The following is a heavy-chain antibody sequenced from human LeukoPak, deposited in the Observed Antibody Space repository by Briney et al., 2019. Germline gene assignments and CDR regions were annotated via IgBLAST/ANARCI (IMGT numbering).Heavy chain of an antibody. V-gene: IGHV3-23*01. J-gene: IGHJ4*02. CDR1: GFTFSSYA. D-gene: IGHD3-10*01. CDR2: ISGSGGST. Sequence: GGSLRLSCAASGFTFSSYAMSWVRQAPGKGLEWGSAISGSGGSTYYADSVKGRFTSSRDNSKNTLYLQMNSLRAEDTAVYYCAKWRAYYGSGSYYNYWGQGTLVTVSS. CDR3: AKWRAYYGSGSYYNY.